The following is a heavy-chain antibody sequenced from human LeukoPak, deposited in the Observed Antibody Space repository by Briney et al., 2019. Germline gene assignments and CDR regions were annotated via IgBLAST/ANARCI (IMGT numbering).Heavy chain of an antibody. CDR3: ARNPIAAAGTFDP. J-gene: IGHJ5*02. CDR1: GYTFTSYG. CDR2: INPNSGGT. Sequence: ASVKVSCKASGYTFTSYGISWVRQAPGQGLEWMGWINPNSGGTNYAQKFQGRVTMTRDTSISTAYMELSRLGSDDTAVYYCARNPIAAAGTFDPWGQGTLVTVSS. V-gene: IGHV1-2*02. D-gene: IGHD6-13*01.